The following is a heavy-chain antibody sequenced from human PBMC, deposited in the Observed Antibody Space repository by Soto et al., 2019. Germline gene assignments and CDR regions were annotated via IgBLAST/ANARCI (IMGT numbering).Heavy chain of an antibody. CDR1: GFTFRNFW. V-gene: IGHV3-7*01. D-gene: IGHD5-12*01. CDR2: IKHDESDT. J-gene: IGHJ3*01. CDR3: ARQYSGYDPLDALDV. Sequence: RLVESGGGLVQPGGSLRLSCAASGFTFRNFWMTWVRQAPGKGLEWVASIKHDESDTAYADSVKGRFTISRDNSKNSLFLQVNSLRAEDTAVYYCARQYSGYDPLDALDVWGQGALVTVSS.